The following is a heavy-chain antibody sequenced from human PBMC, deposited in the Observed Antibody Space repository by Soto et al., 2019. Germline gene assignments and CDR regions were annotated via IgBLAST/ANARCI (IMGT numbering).Heavy chain of an antibody. J-gene: IGHJ6*02. V-gene: IGHV3-30*18. Sequence: GGSLRLSCAASGFIFSSYGMHWVRQAPGKGLEWVAVISNDGSNKYNADSVKGRFTISRDNSKNTLYLQMNSLRAEDTAVYYCAKSYYYDSSGYYYYYGMDVWGQGTTVTVSS. CDR2: ISNDGSNK. CDR3: AKSYYYDSSGYYYYYGMDV. CDR1: GFIFSSYG. D-gene: IGHD3-22*01.